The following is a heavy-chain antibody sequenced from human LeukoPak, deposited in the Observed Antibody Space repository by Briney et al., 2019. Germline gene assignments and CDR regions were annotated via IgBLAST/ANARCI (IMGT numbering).Heavy chain of an antibody. CDR1: GFTFSSYG. D-gene: IGHD2-21*02. CDR2: ISYDGSNK. J-gene: IGHJ6*02. CDR3: ARDDSTKDV. Sequence: GGSLRLSCAASGFTFSSYGMHWVRQAPGKGLEWVAVISYDGSNKYYADSVKGRFTISRDNSKNTLYLQMNSLRAEDTAVYYCARDDSTKDVWGQGTTVTVSS. V-gene: IGHV3-30*03.